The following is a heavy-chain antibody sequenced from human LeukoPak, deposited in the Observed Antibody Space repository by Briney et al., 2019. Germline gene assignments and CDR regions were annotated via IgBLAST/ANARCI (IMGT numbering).Heavy chain of an antibody. CDR3: AKIDDYVWGSYPLFDY. V-gene: IGHV3-23*01. D-gene: IGHD3-16*02. Sequence: GGSLRLSCAASGFTFSSYAMSWVRQAPGKGLEWVSAISGSGGSTYYADSVKGRFTISRDNSKNTLYLQMNSLRAEGTAVYYCAKIDDYVWGSYPLFDYWGQGTLVTVSS. CDR2: ISGSGGST. CDR1: GFTFSSYA. J-gene: IGHJ4*02.